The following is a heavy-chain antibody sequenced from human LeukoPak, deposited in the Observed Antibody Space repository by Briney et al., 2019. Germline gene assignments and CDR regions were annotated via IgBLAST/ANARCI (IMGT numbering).Heavy chain of an antibody. CDR1: GFTFSSSG. CDR2: ITGSGGST. Sequence: PGGSLRLSCAASGFTFSSSGMGWVRQAPGKGLECVSPITGSGGSTSYTDSVKGRFTISRDNSKNTLYLQMNSLRAEDTAVYYCAKDRRYSYGQAPDYWGQGTLVTVSS. J-gene: IGHJ4*02. D-gene: IGHD5-18*01. V-gene: IGHV3-23*01. CDR3: AKDRRYSYGQAPDY.